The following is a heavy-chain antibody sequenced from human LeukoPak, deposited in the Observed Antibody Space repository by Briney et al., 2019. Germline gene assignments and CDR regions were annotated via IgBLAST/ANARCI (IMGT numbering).Heavy chain of an antibody. CDR2: IYTSGST. V-gene: IGHV4-61*02. J-gene: IGHJ4*02. D-gene: IGHD2-15*01. CDR1: GGSISSGSYY. CDR3: ARGLTYCTGGTCSCYFDY. Sequence: PSETLSLTCTVSGGSISSGSYYWGWIRQPAGKGLEWIGRIYTSGSTNYNPSLKSRVTVSVDTSKNQFSLKVTSLTAADTAVYYCARGLTYCTGGTCSCYFDYWGQGTLVTVSS.